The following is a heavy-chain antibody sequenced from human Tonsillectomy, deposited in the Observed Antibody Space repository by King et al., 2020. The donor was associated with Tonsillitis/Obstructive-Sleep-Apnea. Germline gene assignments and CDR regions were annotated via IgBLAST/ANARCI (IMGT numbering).Heavy chain of an antibody. CDR3: ARRRPSLAGSYWYFDL. D-gene: IGHD6-19*01. Sequence: VQLVESGGGVVRPGGSLRLSCAASGFTFDDYGMSWVRQAPRKGLEWVSGINWNGGSTVYVDSVKGRFSISRDNAKNSLFLQMNSLRAEDTALYSCARRRPSLAGSYWYFDLWGRGTLVTVSS. CDR2: INWNGGST. J-gene: IGHJ2*01. CDR1: GFTFDDYG. V-gene: IGHV3-20*04.